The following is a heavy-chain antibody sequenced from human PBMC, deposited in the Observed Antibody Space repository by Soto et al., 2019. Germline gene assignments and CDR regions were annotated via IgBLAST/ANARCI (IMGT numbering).Heavy chain of an antibody. CDR3: ARGSSSWRYYYYYGMDV. CDR2: ISAYNGNT. V-gene: IGHV1-18*04. D-gene: IGHD6-13*01. CDR1: GYTFTSYG. Sequence: ASVKVSCKASGYTFTSYGISWVRQAPGQGLEWMGWISAYNGNTNYAQKLQGRVTMTTDTSTSTAYMELRSLRSDDTAVYYCARGSSSWRYYYYYGMDVWGQGTTVTVSS. J-gene: IGHJ6*02.